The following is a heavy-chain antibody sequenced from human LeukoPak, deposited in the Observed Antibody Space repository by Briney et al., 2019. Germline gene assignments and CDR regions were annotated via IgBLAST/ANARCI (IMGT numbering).Heavy chain of an antibody. J-gene: IGHJ4*02. Sequence: GGSLRLSCAASGFTFSSCDMAWVRQAPGKGLEWVSSISTSGGSTYYADSVKGRFTISRDNSKNTAYLQMNSLRAEDTAIYYCAKDTVYDSGRRPDSWGQGTLVTVSS. CDR2: ISTSGGST. CDR1: GFTFSSCD. D-gene: IGHD3-10*01. V-gene: IGHV3-23*01. CDR3: AKDTVYDSGRRPDS.